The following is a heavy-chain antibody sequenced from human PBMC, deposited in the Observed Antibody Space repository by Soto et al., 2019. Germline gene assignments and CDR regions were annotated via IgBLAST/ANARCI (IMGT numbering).Heavy chain of an antibody. CDR1: GFTFSNFD. D-gene: IGHD2-2*02. CDR2: IGAARDP. J-gene: IGHJ6*02. CDR3: ARAYTGRLPRRADYYYAMDV. Sequence: GGSLRLSCATSGFTFSNFDMHWVRQVPGKGLEWVSAIGAARDPYYLGSVKGRFTISRENAKNSVYLQMNGLRAGDSAVYYCARAYTGRLPRRADYYYAMDVWGQGTTVTVSS. V-gene: IGHV3-13*05.